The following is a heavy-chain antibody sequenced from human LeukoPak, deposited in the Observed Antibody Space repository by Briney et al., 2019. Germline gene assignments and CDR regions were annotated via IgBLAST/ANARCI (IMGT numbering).Heavy chain of an antibody. V-gene: IGHV3-7*01. Sequence: GGSLRLSCAACGFTFSSYEMNWVRQAPGKGLEWVANIKEDGSDKNYVESLKGRFTISRDNAKNSLYLQMDSLRAEDTAVYYCTRDGYGFDIWGQGTMVTVSS. CDR2: IKEDGSDK. J-gene: IGHJ3*02. CDR3: TRDGYGFDI. CDR1: GFTFSSYE.